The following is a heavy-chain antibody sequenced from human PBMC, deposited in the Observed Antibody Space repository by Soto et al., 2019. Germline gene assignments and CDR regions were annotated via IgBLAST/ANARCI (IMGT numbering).Heavy chain of an antibody. J-gene: IGHJ4*02. CDR1: GFTFDDYA. CDR2: ITWNSGSI. V-gene: IGHV3-9*01. Sequence: EVQLVESGGGLVQPGRSLRLSCAASGFTFDDYAMHWVRQAPGKGLEWVSGITWNSGSIGYADSVKGRFTISRDNGKSSLYLQLSSLRADDTALYYCAKDHMWGGVSTSYYFDSWGQGTLVTVSS. D-gene: IGHD6-6*01. CDR3: AKDHMWGGVSTSYYFDS.